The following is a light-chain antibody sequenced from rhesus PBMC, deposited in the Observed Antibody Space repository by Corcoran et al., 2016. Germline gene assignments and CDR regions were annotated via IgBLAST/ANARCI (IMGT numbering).Light chain of an antibody. Sequence: DIQMTQSPSSLSASVGDRVTITCRASQGISNWLAWYQQKPGKAPKLLIYRASNLETGVPSRFNGSGYGTNFTLTISSLQPEDIATEYCQQHDNSPTFGQGTKVEIK. CDR3: QQHDNSPT. V-gene: IGKV1-69*01. J-gene: IGKJ1*01. CDR1: QGISNW. CDR2: RAS.